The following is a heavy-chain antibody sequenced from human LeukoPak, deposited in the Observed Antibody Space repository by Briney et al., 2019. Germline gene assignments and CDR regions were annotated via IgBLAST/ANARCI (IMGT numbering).Heavy chain of an antibody. CDR3: ARDKSLRFLEWLPSHSLDY. J-gene: IGHJ4*02. Sequence: GGSLRLSCAASGFTFSSYSMNWVRQAPGKGLGWVSSISSSSSYIYYADSVKGRFTISRDNAKNSLYLQMNSLRAEDTAVYYCARDKSLRFLEWLPSHSLDYWGQGTLVTVSS. V-gene: IGHV3-21*01. D-gene: IGHD3-3*01. CDR2: ISSSSSYI. CDR1: GFTFSSYS.